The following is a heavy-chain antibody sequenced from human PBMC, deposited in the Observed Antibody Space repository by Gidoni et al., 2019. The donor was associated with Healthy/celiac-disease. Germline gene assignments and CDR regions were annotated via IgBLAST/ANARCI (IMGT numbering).Heavy chain of an antibody. CDR3: AREKTPFHIVVVPAAYNWFDP. CDR1: GFPFRDYY. Sequence: QVQLVESGGGLVKPGGSLRLPCAASGFPFRDYYMSCIRQAPGKGLEWVSYISSSGSTIYYADSVKGRFTISRDNAKNSLYLQMNSLRAEDTAVYYCAREKTPFHIVVVPAAYNWFDPWGQGTLVTVSS. D-gene: IGHD2-2*01. V-gene: IGHV3-11*01. CDR2: ISSSGSTI. J-gene: IGHJ5*02.